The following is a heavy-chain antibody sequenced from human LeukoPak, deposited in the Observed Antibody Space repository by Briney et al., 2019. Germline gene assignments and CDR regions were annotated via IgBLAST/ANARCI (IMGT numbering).Heavy chain of an antibody. CDR3: ARVSVVRGLY. Sequence: HPGGSLRLSCAASGFTVSNYYMSWVRQAAGKGLEWVSVIYGGGSTYYADSVKGRFTVSRDNSKNTLYLQMNSLRAEDTAVYYCARVSVVRGLYWGQGTLVTVSS. J-gene: IGHJ4*02. D-gene: IGHD3-10*01. CDR1: GFTVSNYY. CDR2: IYGGGST. V-gene: IGHV3-53*01.